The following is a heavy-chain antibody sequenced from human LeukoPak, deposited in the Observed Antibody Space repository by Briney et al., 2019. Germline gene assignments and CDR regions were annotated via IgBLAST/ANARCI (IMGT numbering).Heavy chain of an antibody. CDR3: ARDYYYDSSGYYWRYFDY. J-gene: IGHJ4*02. V-gene: IGHV4-34*01. CDR2: INHSGST. Sequence: SETLSLTCAVYGGSFSGYYWSWIRQPPGKGLERIGEINHSGSTNYNPSLKSRVTISVDTSKNQFSLKLSSVTAADTAVYYCARDYYYDSSGYYWRYFDYWGQGTLVTVSS. D-gene: IGHD3-22*01. CDR1: GGSFSGYY.